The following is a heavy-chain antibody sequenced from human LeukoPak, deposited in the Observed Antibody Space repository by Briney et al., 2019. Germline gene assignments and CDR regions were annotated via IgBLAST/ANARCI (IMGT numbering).Heavy chain of an antibody. J-gene: IGHJ3*02. CDR3: ARVRTYYYDSSSSDAFDI. D-gene: IGHD3-22*01. V-gene: IGHV3-21*01. CDR2: ISSSSSYI. CDR1: GFTFSSYA. Sequence: PGGSLRLSCAASGFTFSSYAMSWVRQAPGKGLEWVSSISSSSSYIYYADSVKGRFTISRDNAKNSLYLQMNSLRAEDTAVYYCARVRTYYYDSSSSDAFDIWGQGTMVTVSS.